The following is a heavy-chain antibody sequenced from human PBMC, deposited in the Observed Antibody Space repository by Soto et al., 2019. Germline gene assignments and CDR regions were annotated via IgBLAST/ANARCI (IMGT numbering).Heavy chain of an antibody. V-gene: IGHV3-48*01. CDR1: GFTFSSYS. J-gene: IGHJ6*03. CDR2: ISSSSSTI. D-gene: IGHD6-13*01. Sequence: EVQLVESGGGLVQPGGSLRLSCAASGFTFSSYSMNWVRQDPGKGLEWVSYISSSSSTIYYADSVKGRFTISRDNAKNSLYLQMNSLRAEDTAVYYCARVGNYYYYYMDVWGKGTTVTVSS. CDR3: ARVGNYYYYYMDV.